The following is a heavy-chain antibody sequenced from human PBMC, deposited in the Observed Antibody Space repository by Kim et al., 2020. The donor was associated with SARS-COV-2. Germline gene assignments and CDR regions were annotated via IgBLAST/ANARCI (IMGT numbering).Heavy chain of an antibody. J-gene: IGHJ4*02. CDR2: ISYDGSNK. Sequence: GGSLRLSCAASGFTFSSYGMHWVRQAPGKGLEWVAVISYDGSNKYYADSVKGRFTISRDNSKNTLYLQMNSLRAEDTAVYYCAKDMGETAAAEDYWGQGTLVTVSS. V-gene: IGHV3-30*18. CDR1: GFTFSSYG. D-gene: IGHD6-13*01. CDR3: AKDMGETAAAEDY.